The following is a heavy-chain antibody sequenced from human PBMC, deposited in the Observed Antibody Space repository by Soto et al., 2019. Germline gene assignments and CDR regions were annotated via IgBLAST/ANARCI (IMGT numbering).Heavy chain of an antibody. J-gene: IGHJ4*02. CDR2: ISSSSDYI. CDR1: GFTFSDYY. V-gene: IGHV3-11*06. D-gene: IGHD1-7*01. Sequence: QVQVVESGGGLVKPGGSLRLSCAASGFTFSDYYMNWIRQAPGKGLEWVSYISSSSDYIKYADSVKGRFTISRDNAKSSLYLQMNSLRDEDTAVYYCARGGVRGTTSRGQVYNWGQGTLVTVSS. CDR3: ARGGVRGTTSRGQVYN.